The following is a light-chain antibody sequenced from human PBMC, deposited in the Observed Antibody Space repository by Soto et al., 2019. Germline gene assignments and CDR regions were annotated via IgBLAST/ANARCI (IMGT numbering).Light chain of an antibody. CDR3: QQFHSYPLT. CDR1: QGISSS. J-gene: IGKJ4*01. V-gene: IGKV1-9*01. Sequence: DIQLAQSPFFLSASVGDRVTITCRASQGISSSLAWHQQRPGKGPKLLIHAASTLQSGVTSRFGGSGSGTEFTLTISSLQPEDFATYYCQQFHSYPLTFGGGTKVEIK. CDR2: AAS.